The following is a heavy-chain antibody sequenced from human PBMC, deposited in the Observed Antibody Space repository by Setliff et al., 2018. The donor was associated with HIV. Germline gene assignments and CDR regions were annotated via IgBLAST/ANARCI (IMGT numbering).Heavy chain of an antibody. V-gene: IGHV3-7*05. CDR3: ARPPPHSSSWYYFDY. CDR1: GFTFSSYW. D-gene: IGHD6-13*01. Sequence: GGSLRLSCAASGFTFSSYWMNWVRQAPGKGLEWVASINQDGSEKYNVDSVKGRFTISRDNAKNSLYLQMNSLRADDTAVYYCARPPPHSSSWYYFDYWGQGTLVTVSS. J-gene: IGHJ4*02. CDR2: INQDGSEK.